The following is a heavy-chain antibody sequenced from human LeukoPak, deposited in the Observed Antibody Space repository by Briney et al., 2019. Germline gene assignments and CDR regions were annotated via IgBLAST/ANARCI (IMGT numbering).Heavy chain of an antibody. Sequence: PGGSLRLSCAASGFTVSSNYMSWVRQAPGKGLEWVSVIYSGGSTYYADSVKGRFTISRDNSKNTLYLQMNSLRAEDTAVYYCAKEGSCSRTSCDYFDYWGQGTLVTVSS. CDR1: GFTVSSNY. V-gene: IGHV3-53*01. D-gene: IGHD2-2*01. J-gene: IGHJ4*02. CDR2: IYSGGST. CDR3: AKEGSCSRTSCDYFDY.